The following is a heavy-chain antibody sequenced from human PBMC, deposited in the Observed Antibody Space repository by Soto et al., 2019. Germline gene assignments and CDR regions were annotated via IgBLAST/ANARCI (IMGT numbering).Heavy chain of an antibody. Sequence: ASVKVSCKASGGTFSSYAISWVRQAPGQGLEWMGGIIPIFGTANYAQKFQGRVTITADESTSTAYMELTGLRSEDTAVYYCARAMGDILTGYFYFDYWGQGTLVTVSS. D-gene: IGHD3-9*01. J-gene: IGHJ4*01. CDR1: GGTFSSYA. CDR3: ARAMGDILTGYFYFDY. V-gene: IGHV1-69*13. CDR2: IIPIFGTA.